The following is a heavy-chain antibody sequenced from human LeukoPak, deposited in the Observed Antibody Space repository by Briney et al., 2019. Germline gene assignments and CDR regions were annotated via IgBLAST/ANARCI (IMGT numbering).Heavy chain of an antibody. J-gene: IGHJ6*03. Sequence: PGGSLRLSCAASGFTFSSYGMHWVRQAPGKRLEWVANIREDGREKFYVDSVKGRFTISRDNAKNTLYLQMNSLRAEDTAVYYCARSAPAGFSYYSYFLDVWGKGTTVTISS. D-gene: IGHD6-13*01. CDR1: GFTFSSYG. CDR3: ARSAPAGFSYYSYFLDV. CDR2: IREDGREK. V-gene: IGHV3-7*02.